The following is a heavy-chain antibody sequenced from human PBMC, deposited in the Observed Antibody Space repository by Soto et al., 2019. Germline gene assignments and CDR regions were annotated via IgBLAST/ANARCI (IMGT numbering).Heavy chain of an antibody. V-gene: IGHV3-74*01. CDR1: GFTLSSHW. J-gene: IGHJ3*02. Sequence: EVQLVESGGGLAQPGGSLRLSCAASGFTLSSHWMHWVRQAPGKGLVWVSRINRDGSTINYDDSVRGRYTISRDNAKNTLSLQMSSLRAEDTAVYYCARVADCTYSSNCNGRAAFDMWGQGTKVTVSS. CDR2: INRDGSTI. CDR3: ARVADCTYSSNCNGRAAFDM. D-gene: IGHD6-13*01.